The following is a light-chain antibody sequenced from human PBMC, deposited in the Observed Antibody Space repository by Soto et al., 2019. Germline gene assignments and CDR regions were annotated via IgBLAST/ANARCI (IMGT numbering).Light chain of an antibody. J-gene: IGKJ3*01. CDR2: GAS. CDR1: QSVSSNY. CDR3: QQYGGSPFT. Sequence: EIVLTQSPGTLSLSPGERATLSCRASQSVSSNYLAWYQQKRGQAPRLLIYGASSRATGIPDRFSGSGSGTAFTLSISKLEPKDFAVYYCQQYGGSPFTFGPGTKVDIK. V-gene: IGKV3-20*01.